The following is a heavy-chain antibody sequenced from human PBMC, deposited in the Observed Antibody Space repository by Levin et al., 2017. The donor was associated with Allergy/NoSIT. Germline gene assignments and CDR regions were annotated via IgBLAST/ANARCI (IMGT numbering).Heavy chain of an antibody. CDR3: ARGTYYNILTGFPASRRGFDP. V-gene: IGHV3-30*03. J-gene: IGHJ5*02. CDR1: GFTFSSYG. D-gene: IGHD3-9*01. Sequence: GGSLRLSCAASGFTFSSYGIHWVRQAPGKGLEWVTTISYDGRNKYYADSVKGRFTISRDNSRNTLYLQMNSLRAEDTAVYYCARGTYYNILTGFPASRRGFDPWGQGTLVTVSS. CDR2: ISYDGRNK.